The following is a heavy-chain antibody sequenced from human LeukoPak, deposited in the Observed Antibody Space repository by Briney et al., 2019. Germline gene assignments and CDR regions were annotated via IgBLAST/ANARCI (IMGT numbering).Heavy chain of an antibody. D-gene: IGHD2-2*01. Sequence: GGSLRLSCAASGFTFSSYSMNWVRQAPGKGLEWVSSISSSSSYIYYADSVKGRFTISRDNAKNSLYLQMNSLRAEDTAVYYCARDEGYCSSTSCYRVDDDAFDIWGQGTMVTVSS. CDR1: GFTFSSYS. CDR3: ARDEGYCSSTSCYRVDDDAFDI. CDR2: ISSSSSYI. J-gene: IGHJ3*02. V-gene: IGHV3-21*01.